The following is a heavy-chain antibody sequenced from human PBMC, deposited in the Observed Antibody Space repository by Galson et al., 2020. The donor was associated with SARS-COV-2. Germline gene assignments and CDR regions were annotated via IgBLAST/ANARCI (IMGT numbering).Heavy chain of an antibody. CDR2: ISYDGSNK. V-gene: IGHV3-30*18. J-gene: IGHJ3*02. D-gene: IGHD3-22*01. Sequence: GGSLRLSCAASGFTFSSYGMHWVRQAPGKGLEWVAVISYDGSNKYYADSVKGRFTITRDNSKNTLYLQMNSLRAEDTAVYYCAKLGYYDSSGYSDAFDIWGQGTMVTVSS. CDR3: AKLGYYDSSGYSDAFDI. CDR1: GFTFSSYG.